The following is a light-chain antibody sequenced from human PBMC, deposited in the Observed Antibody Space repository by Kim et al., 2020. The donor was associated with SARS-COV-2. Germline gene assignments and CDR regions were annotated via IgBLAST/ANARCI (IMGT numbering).Light chain of an antibody. J-gene: IGLJ2*01. Sequence: GQRITISCSGTSCNIGSNYLYCYYQHPRATPTHLIYWNIQRPPAVLASFFGATTSTSTALLTSSLRSEEDADYYCAGWYDSLSDAVFGGGTQLTVL. CDR1: SCNIGSNY. CDR3: AGWYDSLSDAV. V-gene: IGLV1-47*01. CDR2: WNI.